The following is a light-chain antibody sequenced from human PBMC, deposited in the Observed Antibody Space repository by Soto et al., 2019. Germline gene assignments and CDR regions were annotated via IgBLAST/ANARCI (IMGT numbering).Light chain of an antibody. CDR3: QQRSSWPPT. V-gene: IGKV3-11*01. CDR1: QSVKSL. Sequence: IVLTQSPATLSLSPGERATLSCRASQSVKSLLGWYQQRPGQAPRLVIYDASYRATGIPARFSGSGWGTDFTLTISSLEPEDFGVYYCQQRSSWPPTFGGGTKVEI. CDR2: DAS. J-gene: IGKJ4*01.